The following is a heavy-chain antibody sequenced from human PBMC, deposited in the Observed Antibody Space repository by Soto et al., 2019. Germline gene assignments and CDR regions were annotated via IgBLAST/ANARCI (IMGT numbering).Heavy chain of an antibody. D-gene: IGHD6-19*01. CDR1: GDSVSSPYY. J-gene: IGHJ4*02. V-gene: IGHV4-4*02. Sequence: QVQLQESGPGLVKPSGTLSLTCAVSGDSVSSPYYWCWVRQPPGKGLEWIGEVFHTGTTSYNPSPRSRVTISMDKSNNHLSLDLSSVTAADTAVYYCARSAGWYAVHSWGPGTRVIV. CDR3: ARSAGWYAVHS. CDR2: VFHTGTT.